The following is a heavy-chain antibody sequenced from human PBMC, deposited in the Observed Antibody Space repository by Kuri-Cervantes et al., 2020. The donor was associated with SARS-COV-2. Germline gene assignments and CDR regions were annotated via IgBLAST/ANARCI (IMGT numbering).Heavy chain of an antibody. V-gene: IGHV3-74*01. D-gene: IGHD3-3*01. Sequence: GGSLRLSCAASGFAVRNTYMAWVRQAPGKGLVWVSRIYTEGSTASYADSVKGRFTISRDNAKNTLFLQMNSLRAEDTAVYYCARDVDPYYDYWSGSAGYWGQGTLVTVSS. J-gene: IGHJ4*02. CDR3: ARDVDPYYDYWSGSAGY. CDR1: GFAVRNTY. CDR2: IYTEGSTA.